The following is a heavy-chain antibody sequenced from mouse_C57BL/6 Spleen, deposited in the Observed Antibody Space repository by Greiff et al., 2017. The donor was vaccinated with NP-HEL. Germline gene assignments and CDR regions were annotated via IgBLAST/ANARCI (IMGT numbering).Heavy chain of an antibody. D-gene: IGHD1-1*01. Sequence: QVHVKQPGAELVRPGSSVKLSCKASGYTFTSYWMHWVKQRPIQGLEWIGNIDPSDSETHYNQKFKDKATLTVDKSSSTAYMQLSSLTSEDSAVYYCARHYYGSSSYYFDHWGQGTTLTVSS. J-gene: IGHJ2*01. V-gene: IGHV1-52*01. CDR3: ARHYYGSSSYYFDH. CDR2: IDPSDSET. CDR1: GYTFTSYW.